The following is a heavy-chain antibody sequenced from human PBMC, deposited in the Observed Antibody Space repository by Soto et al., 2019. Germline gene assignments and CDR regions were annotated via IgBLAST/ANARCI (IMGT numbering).Heavy chain of an antibody. Sequence: VASVKVSCKASAYTFTGYYMHWVRQAPGQGLEWMGWINPNSGATGYALKFQGRVTMTRDTSISTGYMELSRLTSDDTAVYYCARSGTYSGSFDYWGQGTLVTVSS. CDR1: AYTFTGYY. CDR2: INPNSGAT. CDR3: ARSGTYSGSFDY. J-gene: IGHJ4*02. D-gene: IGHD1-1*01. V-gene: IGHV1-2*02.